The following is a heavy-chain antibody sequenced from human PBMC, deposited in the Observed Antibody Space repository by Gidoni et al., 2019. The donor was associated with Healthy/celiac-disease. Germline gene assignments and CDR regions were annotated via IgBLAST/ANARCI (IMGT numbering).Heavy chain of an antibody. CDR3: AKAADHANSFYCSSTSCYTYYYYYMDV. V-gene: IGHV3-23*04. J-gene: IGHJ6*03. Sequence: EVQLVESGGGLLQPVGSLRLSCAASGFTFSSYVMSWVRQPPRRGLAWVSAISGSGGSRCYADSVKGRLTISRDNSKNTLYLQMNSLSAEDTAVYYCAKAADHANSFYCSSTSCYTYYYYYMDVWGKGTTVTVSS. CDR2: ISGSGGSR. CDR1: GFTFSSYV. D-gene: IGHD2-2*02.